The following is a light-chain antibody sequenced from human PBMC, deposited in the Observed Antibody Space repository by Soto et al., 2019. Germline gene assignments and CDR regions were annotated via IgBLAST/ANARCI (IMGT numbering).Light chain of an antibody. J-gene: IGKJ2*01. CDR2: KSS. CDR3: KQYNSYSYT. V-gene: IGKV1-5*03. Sequence: DIQMTQSPSTLSASVGDRVTITCRASQSISSWLAWYQQKPGKAPKLLIYKSSSLESGVPSRFSGSGSGTEFTLTISSLQADDFATYYCKQYNSYSYTFGQGTKLEIK. CDR1: QSISSW.